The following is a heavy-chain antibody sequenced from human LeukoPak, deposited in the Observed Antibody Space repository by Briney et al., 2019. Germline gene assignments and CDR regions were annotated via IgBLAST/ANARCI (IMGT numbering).Heavy chain of an antibody. CDR3: ARDLVGAPVY. Sequence: GGSLRLSCAASGFTFSSYAMHWVRQAPGKGLEWVAVISYDGSNKYYADSVKGRFTISRDNSKNTLYLQMNSLRAEDTAVYYCARDLVGAPVYWGQGTLVTVSS. D-gene: IGHD1-26*01. CDR1: GFTFSSYA. CDR2: ISYDGSNK. V-gene: IGHV3-30-3*01. J-gene: IGHJ4*02.